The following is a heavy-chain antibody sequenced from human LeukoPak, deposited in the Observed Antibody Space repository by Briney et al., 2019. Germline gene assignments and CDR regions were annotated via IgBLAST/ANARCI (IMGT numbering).Heavy chain of an antibody. D-gene: IGHD3-22*01. CDR3: ARSSSGYRDY. CDR2: IYTSGST. Sequence: SETLSLTCTVSGGSMSSGRVYWSWIRQPAGKGLERIGRIYTSGSTNYNPSLKSRVTMSVDTSKNQFSLKLNSVTAADTAVYYCARSSSGYRDYWGHGTLVTVSS. V-gene: IGHV4-61*02. CDR1: GGSMSSGRVY. J-gene: IGHJ4*01.